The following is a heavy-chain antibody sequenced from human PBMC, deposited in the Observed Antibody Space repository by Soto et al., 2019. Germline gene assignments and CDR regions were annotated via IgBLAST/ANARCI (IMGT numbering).Heavy chain of an antibody. D-gene: IGHD3-3*01. V-gene: IGHV3-7*01. CDR2: IKQDGSEK. J-gene: IGHJ4*02. Sequence: GGSLRLSCAASGFTFSSYWMSWVRQAPGKGLEWVANIKQDGSEKYYVDSVKGRFTISRDNAKNSLYLQMNSLRAEDTAVYYCASEGTYYDFWSGYPFDYWGQGTLVTVSS. CDR1: GFTFSSYW. CDR3: ASEGTYYDFWSGYPFDY.